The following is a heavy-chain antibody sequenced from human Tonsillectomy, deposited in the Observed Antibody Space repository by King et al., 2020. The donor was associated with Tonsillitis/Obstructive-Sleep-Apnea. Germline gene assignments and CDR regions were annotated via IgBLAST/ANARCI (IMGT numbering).Heavy chain of an antibody. CDR3: AKRRGGKDAFDI. CDR1: GFIFSSYT. D-gene: IGHD3-16*01. CDR2: ISGSGGST. V-gene: IGHV3-23*01. J-gene: IGHJ3*02. Sequence: VQLQESGGGLVQPGGSLRLSCAASGFIFSSYTMTWVRQAPGKGLEWVSGISGSGGSTYYADSVKGRFTISSDNSKHTLYLQMNTLRAEDTAVYYCAKRRGGKDAFDIWGQGTMVTGSS.